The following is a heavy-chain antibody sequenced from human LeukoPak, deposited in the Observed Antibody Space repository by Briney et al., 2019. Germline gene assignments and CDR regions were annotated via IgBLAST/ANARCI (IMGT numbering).Heavy chain of an antibody. V-gene: IGHV1-2*02. D-gene: IGHD3-9*01. CDR3: ARGYYDILTGYHRRDAFDI. CDR2: INPNSGGT. CDR1: GYTFTGYY. J-gene: IGHJ3*02. Sequence: ASVKVSCKASGYTFTGYYMHWVRQAPGRGLEWMGWINPNSGGTNYAQKFQGRVTMTRDTSISTAYMELSRLRSDDTAVYYCARGYYDILTGYHRRDAFDIWGQGTMVTVSS.